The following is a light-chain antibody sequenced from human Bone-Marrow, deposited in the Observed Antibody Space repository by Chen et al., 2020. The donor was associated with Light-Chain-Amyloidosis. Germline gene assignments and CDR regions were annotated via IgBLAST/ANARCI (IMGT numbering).Light chain of an antibody. CDR1: SSDVGGDNH. CDR2: EVT. V-gene: IGLV2-14*01. J-gene: IGLJ1*01. CDR3: SSYTITNTLV. Sequence: HSALTQPVSASASPGQPITISCTGTSSDVGGDNHVSWYQQHPDKAPNLMIYEVTNRPSWVPDRFSGSKSDNTASLTISGLQTEDEADYFCSSYTITNTLVFGSGTRVTVL.